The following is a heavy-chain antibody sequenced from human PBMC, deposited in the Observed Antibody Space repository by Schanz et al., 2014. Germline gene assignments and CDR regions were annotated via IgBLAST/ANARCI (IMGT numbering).Heavy chain of an antibody. Sequence: VQLVESGGGVVQPGGSLRLSCAASGFTFRSYPMTWVRQAPGKGLEWVAGISGAGGSTYYVDSVKGRFTISRDNSRNTMYLQMTGLRAEDTAIYYCAKGKDSPYYFDDWGQGTLVTVSS. CDR3: AKGKDSPYYFDD. J-gene: IGHJ4*02. CDR2: ISGAGGST. CDR1: GFTFRSYP. V-gene: IGHV3-23*04. D-gene: IGHD2-15*01.